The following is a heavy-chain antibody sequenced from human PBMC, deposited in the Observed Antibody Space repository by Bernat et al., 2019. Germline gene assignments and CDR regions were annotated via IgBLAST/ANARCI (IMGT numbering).Heavy chain of an antibody. Sequence: EVQLVESGGGVVQPGGSLRLSCAASGFTFDDYAMHWVRQAPGKGLEWVSLISWDGGSTYYADSVKGRFTISRDNSKNSLYLQMNSLRTEDTALYYCAKDPAGGDDFWSGYLYYFDYWGQGTLVTVSS. CDR3: AKDPAGGDDFWSGYLYYFDY. CDR1: GFTFDDYA. CDR2: ISWDGGST. V-gene: IGHV3-43*02. D-gene: IGHD3-3*01. J-gene: IGHJ4*02.